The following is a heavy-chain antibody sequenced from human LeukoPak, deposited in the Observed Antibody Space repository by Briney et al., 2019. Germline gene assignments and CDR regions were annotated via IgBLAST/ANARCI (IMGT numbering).Heavy chain of an antibody. J-gene: IGHJ4*02. Sequence: SETLSLTCAVYGGSFSGYYWSWIRQPPGKGLEWIGYIYYSGSTNYNPSLKSRVTISVDTSKNQFSLKLSSVTAADTAVYYCARIVYSGYDYLNGFDYWGQGTLVTVSS. CDR1: GGSFSGYY. CDR3: ARIVYSGYDYLNGFDY. CDR2: IYYSGST. V-gene: IGHV4-59*12. D-gene: IGHD5-12*01.